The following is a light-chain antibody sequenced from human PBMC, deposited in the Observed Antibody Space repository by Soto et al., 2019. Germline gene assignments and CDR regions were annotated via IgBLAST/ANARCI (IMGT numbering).Light chain of an antibody. J-gene: IGLJ7*01. CDR1: GSDVGGYDY. V-gene: IGLV2-8*01. Sequence: QPVLTQPPSASGSPGQSVSISCTGTGSDVGGYDYVSWYQQRPDKAPKLIIYEVDKRPSGVPDRFSGSKSGNSAYLTVSGLQTEDEADYYCSSYAGRNYAVFGRVTQLTV. CDR3: SSYAGRNYAV. CDR2: EVD.